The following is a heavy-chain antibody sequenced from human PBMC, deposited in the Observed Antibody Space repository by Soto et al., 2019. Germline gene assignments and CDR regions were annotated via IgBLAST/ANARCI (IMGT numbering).Heavy chain of an antibody. V-gene: IGHV4-4*07. CDR2: FSLSGTT. CDR3: ARGMTPPGAPAWYYFDS. D-gene: IGHD2-8*02. J-gene: IGHJ4*02. Sequence: SETLSLACPVSGSSTTGTSYWSWIRQPAGKGLEWIGRFSLSGTTNYNPSLRSRVTMSADVSKNQFSLRLTSVTAADTALYYCARGMTPPGAPAWYYFDSWGQGTLVTVSS. CDR1: GSSTTGTSY.